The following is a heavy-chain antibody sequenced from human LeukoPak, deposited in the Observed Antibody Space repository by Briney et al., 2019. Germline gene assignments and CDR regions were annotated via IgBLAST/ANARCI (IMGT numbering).Heavy chain of an antibody. CDR3: ARDERYFDWSSPKLDY. J-gene: IGHJ4*02. V-gene: IGHV3-74*01. CDR2: INSDGSST. Sequence: GGSLRLSCAASGLTFSSYWMHWVRQAPGKGLVWVSSINSDGSSTNYADSVKGRFTVSRDNAKNTLYLQMNSLRAEDTAVYYCARDERYFDWSSPKLDYWGQGTLVTVSS. D-gene: IGHD3-9*01. CDR1: GLTFSSYW.